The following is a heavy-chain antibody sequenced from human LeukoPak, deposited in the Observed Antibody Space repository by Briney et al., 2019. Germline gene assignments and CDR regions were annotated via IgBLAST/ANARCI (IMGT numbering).Heavy chain of an antibody. J-gene: IGHJ6*02. CDR1: GFTFSSYS. Sequence: SGGSLRLSCAASGFTFSSYSMNWVRQAPGKGLEWVSGSSSGGGTTHYADSVKGRFTISRDNSKNTLYLQVNSLKAEDTAVYYCAKGGPPLYYYVMDVWGQGTTVTASS. CDR3: AKGGPPLYYYVMDV. V-gene: IGHV3-23*01. CDR2: SSSGGGTT.